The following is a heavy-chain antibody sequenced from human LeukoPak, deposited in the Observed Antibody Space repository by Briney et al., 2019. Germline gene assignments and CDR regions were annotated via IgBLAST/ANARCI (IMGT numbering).Heavy chain of an antibody. CDR3: TSSGSSGAGDFDF. CDR2: IKSKIDGGTT. V-gene: IGHV3-15*01. Sequence: GGSLRLSCVASGITFGNAWMTWVRQAPGKGLEWVGRIKSKIDGGTTDYAAPVKARFTISRDDSQKTLYLQMNSLETEDTGVYYCTSSGSSGAGDFDFWGQGTLVTVSS. CDR1: GITFGNAW. D-gene: IGHD1-26*01. J-gene: IGHJ4*02.